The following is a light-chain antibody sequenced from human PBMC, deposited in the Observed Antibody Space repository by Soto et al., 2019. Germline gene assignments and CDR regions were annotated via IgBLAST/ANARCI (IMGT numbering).Light chain of an antibody. Sequence: DMQMTQSPSTLSASIGDRVTITCRASQTINNWLAWYQQKPGKAPNLLIYHASNLETGVPSRFSGSAFGTEFTLTISSLQPDDFATYYCQHYNIYPWTFGQGTKVEIK. CDR2: HAS. CDR1: QTINNW. J-gene: IGKJ1*01. V-gene: IGKV1-5*01. CDR3: QHYNIYPWT.